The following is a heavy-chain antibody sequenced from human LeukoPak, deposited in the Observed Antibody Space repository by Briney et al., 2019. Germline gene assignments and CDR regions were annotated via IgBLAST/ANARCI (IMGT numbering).Heavy chain of an antibody. Sequence: GGSLRLSCAASGFTFSSYSMNWVRQAPGKGLEWVSSISSSSSYIYYAGSVKGRFTISRDNAKNSLYLQMNSLRAEDTAVYYCARGEDSGYDLRYYYYYMDVWGKGTTVTVSS. J-gene: IGHJ6*03. CDR1: GFTFSSYS. D-gene: IGHD5-12*01. V-gene: IGHV3-21*01. CDR2: ISSSSSYI. CDR3: ARGEDSGYDLRYYYYYMDV.